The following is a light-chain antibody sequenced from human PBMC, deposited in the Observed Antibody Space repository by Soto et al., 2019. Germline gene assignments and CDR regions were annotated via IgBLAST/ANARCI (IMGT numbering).Light chain of an antibody. CDR1: QRIRTY. J-gene: IGKJ5*01. V-gene: IGKV1-39*01. CDR3: QQSYTTSIT. CDR2: GAS. Sequence: DIQMTQSPSSLSASVGDRVTITCRASQRIRTYLNWYPQKPGKAPKLLIYGASTLQGGVPSRFSGSGSGTDCTLTISSLQPEDFETYYCQQSYTTSITFGQGTRLEIK.